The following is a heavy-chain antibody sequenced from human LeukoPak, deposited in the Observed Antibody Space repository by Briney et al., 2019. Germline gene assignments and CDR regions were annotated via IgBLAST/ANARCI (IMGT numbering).Heavy chain of an antibody. D-gene: IGHD3-10*01. CDR1: GGSISSSSYY. CDR3: ARDGITMVRGVINYYGMDV. V-gene: IGHV4-39*07. CDR2: IYYSGST. J-gene: IGHJ6*02. Sequence: SETLSLTCTVSGGSISSSSYYWGWIRQPPGKGLEWIGSIYYSGSTYYNPSLKSRVTISVDTSKNQFSLKLSSVTAADTAVYYCARDGITMVRGVINYYGMDVWGQGTTVTVSS.